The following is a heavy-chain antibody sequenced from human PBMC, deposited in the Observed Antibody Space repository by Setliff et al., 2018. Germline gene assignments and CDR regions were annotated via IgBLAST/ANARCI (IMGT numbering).Heavy chain of an antibody. CDR2: IHYSGSI. CDR1: GGSISSHY. Sequence: SETLSLTCTVSGGSISSHYWSWIRQPPGKGLEWIGYIHYSGSINYNPSLKSRVTISVDTHKNQFSLKMTSMTAADTAVYYCARASWYYDFWSGSEGSGWFDPWGQGTLVTVSS. CDR3: ARASWYYDFWSGSEGSGWFDP. V-gene: IGHV4-59*11. D-gene: IGHD3-3*01. J-gene: IGHJ5*02.